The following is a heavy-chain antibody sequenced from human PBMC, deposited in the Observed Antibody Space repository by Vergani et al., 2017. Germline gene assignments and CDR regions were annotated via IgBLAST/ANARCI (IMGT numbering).Heavy chain of an antibody. CDR3: ARDQRDCSGGSCYSGNWFDP. Sequence: QVQLQESGPGLVKPSQTLSLTCTVSGGPISSGSYYWSWIRPPAGKGLEWIGRSYTSGSTNYNPSLKSRVTISVDTSKNQFSLKLSSVTAADTAVYYCARDQRDCSGGSCYSGNWFDPWGQGTLVTVSS. D-gene: IGHD2-15*01. CDR2: SYTSGST. V-gene: IGHV4-61*02. J-gene: IGHJ5*02. CDR1: GGPISSGSYY.